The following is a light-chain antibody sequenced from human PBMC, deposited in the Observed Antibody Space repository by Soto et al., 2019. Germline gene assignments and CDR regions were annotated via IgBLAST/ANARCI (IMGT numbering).Light chain of an antibody. J-gene: IGKJ5*01. Sequence: EIVVTQSPGILYLSPGDRATLSCRASQTISSGFLAWYQQKVGQAPRLLIYDASNRATGVPDRFSGSGSGTDFSITISRLEPEDFAVYHCQQYSSSPRTFGQGTRLEIK. V-gene: IGKV3-20*01. CDR2: DAS. CDR1: QTISSGF. CDR3: QQYSSSPRT.